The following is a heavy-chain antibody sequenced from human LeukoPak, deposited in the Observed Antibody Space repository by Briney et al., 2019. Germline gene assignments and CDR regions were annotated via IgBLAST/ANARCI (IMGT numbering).Heavy chain of an antibody. CDR3: ARVSYSSSGWFDP. CDR2: IYYSGSTST. Sequence: SETLSLTCTVSGGSISSYYWSWIRQPPGKGLDWIGYIYYSGSTSTNYNPSLKSRVTISVDTSKNQFSLKLSSVTAADTAVYYCARVSYSSSGWFDPWGQGTLVTVSS. J-gene: IGHJ5*02. V-gene: IGHV4-59*08. D-gene: IGHD6-6*01. CDR1: GGSISSYY.